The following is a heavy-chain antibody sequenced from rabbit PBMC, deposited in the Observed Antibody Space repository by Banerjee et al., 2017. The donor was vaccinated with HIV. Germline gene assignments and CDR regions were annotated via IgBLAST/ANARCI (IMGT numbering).Heavy chain of an antibody. V-gene: IGHV1S40*01. D-gene: IGHD1-1*01. CDR3: AGDHAISGWNFGW. J-gene: IGHJ3*01. Sequence: ASWAKGRFTISKTSSTTVTLQMTSLTAADTATYFCAGDHAISGWNFGWWGQGTLVTVS.